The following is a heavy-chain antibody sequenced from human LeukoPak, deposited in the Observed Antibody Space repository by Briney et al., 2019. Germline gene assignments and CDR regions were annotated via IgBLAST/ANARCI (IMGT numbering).Heavy chain of an antibody. D-gene: IGHD2-15*01. J-gene: IGHJ4*02. V-gene: IGHV3-23*01. CDR2: ISGSGGST. CDR3: AKDRVVVVAATTGDC. Sequence: GGSLRLSCAASGFTFSRYARSWVRQAPGKGLEWGSSISGSGGSTYYADSAKGRFTISRDNSKNTLYLQMNSLRAKDTAVYYCAKDRVVVVAATTGDCWGQGTLVTVSS. CDR1: GFTFSRYA.